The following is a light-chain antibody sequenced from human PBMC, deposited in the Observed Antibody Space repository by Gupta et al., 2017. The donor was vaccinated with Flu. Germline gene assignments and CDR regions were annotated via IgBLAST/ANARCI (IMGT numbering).Light chain of an antibody. Sequence: GKTITITGSRSNMGSNSVYWYHQKPGPAPVLLVYDNSDRPSGVPERFSGSKSGTTATLTISRVQAEDEADYYCAAWDSSSDRFVFGRGTKVTVL. CDR3: AAWDSSSDRFV. V-gene: IGLV3-21*03. J-gene: IGLJ2*01. CDR1: NMGSNS. CDR2: DNS.